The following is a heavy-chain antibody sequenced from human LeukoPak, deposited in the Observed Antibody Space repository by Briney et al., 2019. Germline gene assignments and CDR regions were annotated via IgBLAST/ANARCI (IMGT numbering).Heavy chain of an antibody. V-gene: IGHV1-2*02. J-gene: IGHJ5*02. CDR1: GYTFTDYY. Sequence: ASVKVSCKASGYTFTDYYVHWVRQAPGQGLEWMGWINPSSGGTNYAQKFQGRVTMTRDTSVSTAYMELSRLTSDDTAVYYCARSGVVVAATVNGDWFDPWGQGTLVTVSS. CDR2: INPSSGGT. CDR3: ARSGVVVAATVNGDWFDP. D-gene: IGHD2-15*01.